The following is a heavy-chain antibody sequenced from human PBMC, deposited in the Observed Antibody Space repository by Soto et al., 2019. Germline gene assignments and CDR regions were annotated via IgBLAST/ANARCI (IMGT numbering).Heavy chain of an antibody. CDR3: ASPKIAFYNWFDP. Sequence: SETLSLTCTVSGGSMSSSSYYWSWIRQPPGKGLEWIGSIYYSGTTYYNPSLKSRVTISVDTSKNQFSLNLSSVTAADTAVYYCASPKIAFYNWFDPWGQGTLVTVSS. J-gene: IGHJ5*02. CDR1: GGSMSSSSYY. V-gene: IGHV4-39*01. D-gene: IGHD3-3*02. CDR2: IYYSGTT.